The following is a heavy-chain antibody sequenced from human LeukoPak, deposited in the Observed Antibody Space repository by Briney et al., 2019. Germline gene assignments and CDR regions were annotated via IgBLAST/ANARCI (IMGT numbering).Heavy chain of an antibody. V-gene: IGHV3-48*03. CDR2: ISSSGSTI. J-gene: IGHJ3*02. Sequence: GGSLRLSCAASGFTFSSYEMNWVRQAPGKGLEWVSYISSSGSTIYYADSVKGRFTISRDNAKNSLYLQMNSLRAEDTAVYYCARGRDGYNLVDAFDIWGQGIMVTVSS. CDR1: GFTFSSYE. CDR3: ARGRDGYNLVDAFDI. D-gene: IGHD5-24*01.